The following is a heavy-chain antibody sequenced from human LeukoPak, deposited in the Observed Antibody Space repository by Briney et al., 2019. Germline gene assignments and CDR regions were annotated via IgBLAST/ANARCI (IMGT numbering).Heavy chain of an antibody. CDR1: GYTFTSYG. Sequence: ASVKVSCKASGYTFTSYGISWVRQAPGQGLEWMGWISAYNGNTNYAQKLQGRVTMTTDTSTSTAYMELRSLRSDDTAVYYCARAVLLRFLEWFPHYYYYYIDVWGKGTTVTVSS. CDR2: ISAYNGNT. J-gene: IGHJ6*03. CDR3: ARAVLLRFLEWFPHYYYYYIDV. V-gene: IGHV1-18*01. D-gene: IGHD3-3*01.